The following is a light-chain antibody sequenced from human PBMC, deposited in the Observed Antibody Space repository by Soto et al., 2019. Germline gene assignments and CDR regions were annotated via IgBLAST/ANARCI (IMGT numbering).Light chain of an antibody. Sequence: QSALTQPPSASGSPGQSVTISCTGTDSDVGGYNFVSWYQQPPGEGPKLIIYEVIKRPSGVPDRFSGSKSGNTASLTVSGLRAEDEADYYCSSYSGSDNFVLFGGGTQLTVL. J-gene: IGLJ2*01. V-gene: IGLV2-8*01. CDR2: EVI. CDR1: DSDVGGYNF. CDR3: SSYSGSDNFVL.